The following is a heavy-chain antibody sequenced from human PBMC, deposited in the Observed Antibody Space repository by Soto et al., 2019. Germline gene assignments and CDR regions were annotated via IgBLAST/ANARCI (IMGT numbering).Heavy chain of an antibody. CDR1: GFTFSSYA. Sequence: PGGSLRLSCAASGFTFSSYAMSWVRQAPGKGLEWVSAISGSGGSTYCADSVKGRFTISRDNSKNTLYLQMNSLRAEDTAVYYCAKGGTSSTTYCSSTSCWRYYYYGMDVWGQGTTVTVSS. CDR3: AKGGTSSTTYCSSTSCWRYYYYGMDV. CDR2: ISGSGGST. V-gene: IGHV3-23*01. J-gene: IGHJ6*02. D-gene: IGHD2-2*01.